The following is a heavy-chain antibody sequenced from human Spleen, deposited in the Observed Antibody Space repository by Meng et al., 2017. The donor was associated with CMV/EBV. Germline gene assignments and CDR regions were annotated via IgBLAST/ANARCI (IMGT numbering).Heavy chain of an antibody. CDR1: GGSFSGYY. J-gene: IGHJ4*02. CDR2: INHSGST. D-gene: IGHD5-12*01. CDR3: ARGRSYSGYDFDY. V-gene: IGHV4-34*01. Sequence: CAVYGGSFSGYYWSWIRQPPGKGLEWIGEINHSGSTNYNPSLKSRVTISVDTSKNQFSLKLSSVTAADTAAYYCARGRSYSGYDFDYWGQGTLVTVSS.